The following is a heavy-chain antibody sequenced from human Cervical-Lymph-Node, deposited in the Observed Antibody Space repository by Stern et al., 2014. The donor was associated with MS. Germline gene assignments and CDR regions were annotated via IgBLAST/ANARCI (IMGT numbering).Heavy chain of an antibody. Sequence: EVQLVESGGGLLKPWGSLRLSCAASGFTSRSYGMHWVRPAPGQGLELVSSIRRCVSNTYYSDSLKGRLTISRDNAKNSLYLQMNSLRAEDTGIYYCARHCSSSSCYRYYGMDVWGQGTTVTVSS. J-gene: IGHJ6*02. CDR1: GFTSRSYG. V-gene: IGHV3-21*01. CDR2: IRRCVSNT. D-gene: IGHD2-2*01. CDR3: ARHCSSSSCYRYYGMDV.